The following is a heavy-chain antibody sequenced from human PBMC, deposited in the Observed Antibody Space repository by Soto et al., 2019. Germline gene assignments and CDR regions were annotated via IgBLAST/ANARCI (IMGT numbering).Heavy chain of an antibody. D-gene: IGHD3-16*01. CDR2: MNPSSGNT. CDR1: GYTFTSYD. J-gene: IGHJ5*02. Sequence: QVQLVQSGAEVKKPEASVKVSCKASGYTFTSYDINWVRQATGQGHEWMGWMNPSSGNTGYAQKFQGRVTMTRNTSISPAYMDLSRLRSEGTAVYYCATERSGGWIAPWGQGTLVTVSS. CDR3: ATERSGGWIAP. V-gene: IGHV1-8*01.